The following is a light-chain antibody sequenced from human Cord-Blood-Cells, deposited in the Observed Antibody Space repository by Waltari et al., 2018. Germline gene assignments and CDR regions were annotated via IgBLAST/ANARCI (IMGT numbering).Light chain of an antibody. Sequence: QSALTQPASVSGSPGQSITISCTGTSSDVGSYNLVSWYQQHPGKDPKLMIYEGSKLPSGVSNRFSGSNSGNTASLTISGLQSEDEADYYCCSYAGSSTYVFGTGTKVTVL. CDR3: CSYAGSSTYV. CDR1: SSDVGSYNL. V-gene: IGLV2-23*01. CDR2: EGS. J-gene: IGLJ1*01.